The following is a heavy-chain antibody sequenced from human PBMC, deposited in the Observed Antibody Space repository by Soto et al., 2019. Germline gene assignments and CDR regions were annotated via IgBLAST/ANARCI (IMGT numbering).Heavy chain of an antibody. CDR1: GDSVSSNSAA. CDR2: TYYRSKWYN. V-gene: IGHV6-1*01. J-gene: IGHJ4*02. CDR3: ARDEGMTGPFDY. Sequence: QSQTLSLTCAISGDSVSSNSAAWNWIRQSPSRGLEWLGRTYYRSKWYNDYAVSVKSRITINPDTSKNQFSLQLNSVTPEYTAVYSCARDEGMTGPFDYWGQGTLVTVSS. D-gene: IGHD1-20*01.